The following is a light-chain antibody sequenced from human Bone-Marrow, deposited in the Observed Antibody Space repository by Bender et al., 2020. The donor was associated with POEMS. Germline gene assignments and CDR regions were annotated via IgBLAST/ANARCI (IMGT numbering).Light chain of an antibody. Sequence: QSALTQPASLSGSPGQSITISCTGGSIPATYSLVSWYQQHPGKAPKVIIYEGAKRPSGVSNRFSGSKSGNTASLTISGLQAEDEADYYCCTFAGSSTLYVFGAGTKVTVL. V-gene: IGLV2-23*01. J-gene: IGLJ1*01. CDR2: EGA. CDR3: CTFAGSSTLYV. CDR1: SIPATYSL.